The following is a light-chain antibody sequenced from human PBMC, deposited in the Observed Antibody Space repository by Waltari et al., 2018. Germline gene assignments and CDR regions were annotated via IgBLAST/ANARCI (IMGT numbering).Light chain of an antibody. J-gene: IGKJ4*01. V-gene: IGKV4-1*01. CDR1: QSVLYSSNNKNY. CDR3: QQYYSNYPA. Sequence: DIVMTQSPDSLAVSLGERATINCKSSQSVLYSSNNKNYLTWYQQKPGQPPKLLISWASTRESGVPDRFSGSGSGTDFTLTISSLQAEDVAVYYCQQYYSNYPAFSGGTRVEIK. CDR2: WAS.